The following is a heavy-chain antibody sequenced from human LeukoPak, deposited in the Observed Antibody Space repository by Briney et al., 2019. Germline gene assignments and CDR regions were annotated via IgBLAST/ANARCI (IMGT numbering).Heavy chain of an antibody. Sequence: GGSLRLSCAAYGFSFSAYDMHWVRQPTGKGLEWVSTIGTGGDTYYPASVRGRFTVSRENAKTSLYLELTTLSAGDTAVYYCARGNRDDSNPDYWGQGTLVTVSS. CDR3: ARGNRDDSNPDY. J-gene: IGHJ4*02. V-gene: IGHV3-13*01. CDR2: IGTGGDT. CDR1: GFSFSAYD. D-gene: IGHD5-24*01.